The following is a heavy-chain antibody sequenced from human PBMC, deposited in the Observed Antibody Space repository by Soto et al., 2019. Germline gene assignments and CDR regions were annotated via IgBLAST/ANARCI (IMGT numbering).Heavy chain of an antibody. CDR3: ASNYYSNYAKNWFDP. D-gene: IGHD4-4*01. Sequence: QLQLQESGPGLVKPSETLSLTCTVSGGSISSSSYYWGWIRQPPGKGLEWIGSIYYSGSTYYNPSLKSRVTISLDTSKNQFSLKLSSVTAADTAVYYCASNYYSNYAKNWFDPWGQGTLVTVSS. CDR2: IYYSGST. CDR1: GGSISSSSYY. J-gene: IGHJ5*02. V-gene: IGHV4-39*01.